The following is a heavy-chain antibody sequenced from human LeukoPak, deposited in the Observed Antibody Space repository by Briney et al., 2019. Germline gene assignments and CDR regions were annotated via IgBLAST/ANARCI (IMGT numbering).Heavy chain of an antibody. J-gene: IGHJ6*03. CDR1: GYTLTELS. Sequence: GASVKVSCTVSGYTLTELSMHWVRQAPGKGLEWMGGFDPEDGETIYAQKFQGRVTMTEDTSTDTAYMELSSLRAEDTAVYYCAKDDSHGNYYYMDVWGKGTTVTISS. D-gene: IGHD2-21*01. CDR3: AKDDSHGNYYYMDV. CDR2: FDPEDGET. V-gene: IGHV1-24*01.